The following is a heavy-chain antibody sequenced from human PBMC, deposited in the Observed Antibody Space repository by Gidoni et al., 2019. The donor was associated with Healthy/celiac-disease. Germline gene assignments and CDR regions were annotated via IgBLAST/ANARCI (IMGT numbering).Heavy chain of an antibody. D-gene: IGHD3-10*01. Sequence: QVQLVQSGAEVKKPGSSVKVSCKASGGTFSSYAISWVRQAPGQGLEWMGGIIPIFGTANYAQKFQGRVTITADESTSTAYMELSSLRSEDTAVYYCAREPLGVGNYYGSGSYYSPVYYGMDVWGQGTTVTVSS. J-gene: IGHJ6*02. CDR2: IIPIFGTA. V-gene: IGHV1-69*01. CDR1: GGTFSSYA. CDR3: AREPLGVGNYYGSGSYYSPVYYGMDV.